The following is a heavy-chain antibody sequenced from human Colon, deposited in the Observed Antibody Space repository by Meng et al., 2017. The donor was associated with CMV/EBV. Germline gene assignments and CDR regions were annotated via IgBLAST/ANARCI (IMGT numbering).Heavy chain of an antibody. J-gene: IGHJ6*02. CDR1: GGSSSGHS. D-gene: IGHD4-11*01. V-gene: IGHV4-34*01. CDR2: INHRGST. CDR3: ARFSPVTTHGYGVSYAMDV. Sequence: GSLRLSCAVYGGSSSGHSWSWVRQPPGKGLEWIGEINHRGSTNYNPALQSRVTISVDTSKNQFSLKLSSVTAADTALYYCARFSPVTTHGYGVSYAMDVWGQGTTVTVSS.